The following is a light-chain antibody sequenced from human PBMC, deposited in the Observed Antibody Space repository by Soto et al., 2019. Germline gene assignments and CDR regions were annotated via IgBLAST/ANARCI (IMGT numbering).Light chain of an antibody. Sequence: QSALTQPASVSGSPGQSITISCTGTSSDVGGYNYVSWYQLHPGKAPKLIIYAVSNRPAGVSHRFSGSKSGNTASLAISGLQAEDEAEYYCSSYTSSTSVAFGGGTKLTVL. J-gene: IGLJ2*01. V-gene: IGLV2-14*01. CDR1: SSDVGGYNY. CDR3: SSYTSSTSVA. CDR2: AVS.